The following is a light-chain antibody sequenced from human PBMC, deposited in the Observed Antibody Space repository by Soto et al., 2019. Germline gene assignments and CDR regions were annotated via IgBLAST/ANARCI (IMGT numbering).Light chain of an antibody. CDR3: QQYGSLFQP. Sequence: EIVLTQSPGTLSLSPGERATLSCRASQSVSSSYLAWYQQKPGQAPRLLIYGASSRATGIPDRFSGSGSGTDFTVTISRLEREDFAVYYCQQYGSLFQPFGQGTKLEIK. CDR2: GAS. CDR1: QSVSSSY. J-gene: IGKJ2*01. V-gene: IGKV3-20*01.